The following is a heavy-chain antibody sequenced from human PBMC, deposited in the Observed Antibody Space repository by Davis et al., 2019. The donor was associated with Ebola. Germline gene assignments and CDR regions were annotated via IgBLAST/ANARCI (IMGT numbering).Heavy chain of an antibody. CDR1: GFTFSSYA. D-gene: IGHD6-19*01. Sequence: GESLKISCAASGFTFSSYAMHWVRQAPGKGLEWVAVISYDGSNKYYADSVKGRFTISRDNSKNTLYLQMNSLRPEDTAVYYCARGHSSGWEKGVCDYWSQGTLVTVSS. CDR2: ISYDGSNK. CDR3: ARGHSSGWEKGVCDY. J-gene: IGHJ4*02. V-gene: IGHV3-30*04.